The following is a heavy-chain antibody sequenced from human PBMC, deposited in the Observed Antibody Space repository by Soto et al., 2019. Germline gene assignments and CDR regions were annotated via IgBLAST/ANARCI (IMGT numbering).Heavy chain of an antibody. CDR1: GFTFSSYA. CDR3: ARVSRFEDVEDD. CDR2: ISSSNNYI. Sequence: GGSLRLSCAASGFTFSSYAMNWVRQAPGKGLEWVSSISSSNNYIYYADSVKGRFTISRDNAKNSLYLQINSLRAEDTAVYYCARVSRFEDVEDDWGQGTLVTVSS. V-gene: IGHV3-21*01. D-gene: IGHD3-10*01. J-gene: IGHJ4*02.